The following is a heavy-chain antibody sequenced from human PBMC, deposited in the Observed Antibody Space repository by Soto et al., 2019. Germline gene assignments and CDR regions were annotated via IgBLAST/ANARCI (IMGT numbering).Heavy chain of an antibody. Sequence: SEILSLTCTVSGGSSSSYCWSWIRQPPGKGLEWIGYIYYSGSTNYNPSLKSRVTISVDTSKNQFSLKLSSVTAADTAVYYCARDSDSSSGYYYYGMDVWGQGTTVTVS. CDR1: GGSSSSYC. CDR2: IYYSGST. D-gene: IGHD6-6*01. V-gene: IGHV4-59*01. CDR3: ARDSDSSSGYYYYGMDV. J-gene: IGHJ6*02.